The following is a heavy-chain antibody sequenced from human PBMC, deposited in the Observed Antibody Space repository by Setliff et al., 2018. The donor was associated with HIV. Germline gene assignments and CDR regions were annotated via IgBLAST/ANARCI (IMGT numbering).Heavy chain of an antibody. Sequence: ASVKVSCKASGYTFATYTMHWVRQAPGQRPEWMGWINGDNGNTKYSQKFQDRVTITRDTSASTGYMELTSLRSEDMAVYYCTTLKEQWLAEGGFDYWGQGTLVTVS. D-gene: IGHD6-19*01. J-gene: IGHJ4*02. CDR3: TTLKEQWLAEGGFDY. CDR1: GYTFATYT. V-gene: IGHV1-3*03. CDR2: INGDNGNT.